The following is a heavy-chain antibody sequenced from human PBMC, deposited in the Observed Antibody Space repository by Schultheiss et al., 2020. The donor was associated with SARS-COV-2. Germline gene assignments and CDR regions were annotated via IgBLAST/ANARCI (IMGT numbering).Heavy chain of an antibody. CDR1: GFTFRSFG. Sequence: GGSLRLSCAASGFTFRSFGMHWVRQAPGKGLEWVSYISSSGSTIYYADSVKGRFTVSRDNANNSLYLQMHSLRAEDTAVYYCVRDRSWWTPYNCFDLWGRGTLVTVSS. J-gene: IGHJ5*02. D-gene: IGHD2-15*01. V-gene: IGHV3-48*04. CDR3: VRDRSWWTPYNCFDL. CDR2: ISSSGSTI.